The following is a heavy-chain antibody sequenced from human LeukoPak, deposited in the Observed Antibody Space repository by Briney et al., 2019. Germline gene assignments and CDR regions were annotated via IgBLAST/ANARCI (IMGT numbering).Heavy chain of an antibody. CDR3: TTDRLRVAATVKYYFDY. D-gene: IGHD2-15*01. Sequence: PGGSLRLSCAASGFTFSNAWMSWVRQAPGKGLEWVGRIKSKTDGGTTDYAAPVKGRFTISRDDSKSTLYLQMNSLKTEDTAVYYCTTDRLRVAATVKYYFDYWGQGTLVTVSS. CDR1: GFTFSNAW. J-gene: IGHJ4*02. V-gene: IGHV3-15*01. CDR2: IKSKTDGGTT.